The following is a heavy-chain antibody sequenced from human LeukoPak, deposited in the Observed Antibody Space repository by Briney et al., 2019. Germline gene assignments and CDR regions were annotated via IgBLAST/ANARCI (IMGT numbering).Heavy chain of an antibody. CDR1: GGSISSYY. D-gene: IGHD6-19*01. Sequence: SETLSLTCTVSGGSISSYYWSWIRQPPGKGLEWIGYIYYSGSTNYNPSLKGRVTISVDTSKNQFSLKLSSVTAADTAVYYCARHWMTVAPYWYFDLWGRGTLVTVSS. J-gene: IGHJ2*01. V-gene: IGHV4-59*08. CDR2: IYYSGST. CDR3: ARHWMTVAPYWYFDL.